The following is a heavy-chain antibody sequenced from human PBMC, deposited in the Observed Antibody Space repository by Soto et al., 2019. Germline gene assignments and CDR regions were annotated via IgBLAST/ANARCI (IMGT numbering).Heavy chain of an antibody. CDR3: ARSIAVAADDAFDI. V-gene: IGHV3-21*01. CDR1: GFTFSSYS. Sequence: PGGSLRLSCAASGFTFSSYSMNWVRQAPGKGLEWVSSISSSSSYIYYADSVKGRFTISRDNAKNSLYLQMNSLRAEDTAVYYCARSIAVAADDAFDIWGQGTMVTVSS. D-gene: IGHD6-19*01. CDR2: ISSSSSYI. J-gene: IGHJ3*02.